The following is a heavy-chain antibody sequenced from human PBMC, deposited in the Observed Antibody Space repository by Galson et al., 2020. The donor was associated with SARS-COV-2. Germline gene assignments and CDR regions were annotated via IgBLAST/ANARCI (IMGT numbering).Heavy chain of an antibody. D-gene: IGHD2-15*01. J-gene: IGHJ4*02. CDR2: IYSSGST. CDR3: ARDFTSVAGADCFDY. CDR1: GGSISSYF. Sequence: PSETLSLTCTVSGGSISSYFWSWIRQPAGKGLEWIGRIYSSGSTNYNPSLQSRVSMTVDTSKTRFFLDLSSVTAADTAVYYCARDFTSVAGADCFDYWGQGILVTVSS. V-gene: IGHV4-4*07.